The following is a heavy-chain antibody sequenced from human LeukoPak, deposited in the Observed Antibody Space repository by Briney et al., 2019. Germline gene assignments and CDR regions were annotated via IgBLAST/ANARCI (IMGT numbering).Heavy chain of an antibody. J-gene: IGHJ4*02. Sequence: ASVKVSCKASGYTSTTYNINWVRQAPGQGLEWMGWISGYNGNTNYAQKLQGRVTMTTGTSTSTAYMELRSLRSDDTAVYYCARTARYSSSSRLDYWGQGTLVTVSS. D-gene: IGHD6-6*01. V-gene: IGHV1-18*01. CDR1: GYTSTTYN. CDR2: ISGYNGNT. CDR3: ARTARYSSSSRLDY.